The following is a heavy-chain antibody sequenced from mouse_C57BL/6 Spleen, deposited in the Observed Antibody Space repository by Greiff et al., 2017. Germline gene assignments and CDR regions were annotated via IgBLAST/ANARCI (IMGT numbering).Heavy chain of an antibody. CDR2: IYPGDGDT. V-gene: IGHV1-82*01. CDR3: ARWLLRKAMDY. CDR1: GYAFSSSW. Sequence: QVQLKQSGPELVKPGASVKISCKASGYAFSSSWMNWVKQRPGKGLEWIGRIYPGDGDTNYNGKFKGKATLTADKSSSTAYMQLSSLTSEDSAVYFCARWLLRKAMDYWGQGTSVTVSS. D-gene: IGHD2-3*01. J-gene: IGHJ4*01.